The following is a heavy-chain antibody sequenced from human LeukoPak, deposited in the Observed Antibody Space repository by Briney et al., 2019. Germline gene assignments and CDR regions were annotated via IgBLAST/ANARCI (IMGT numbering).Heavy chain of an antibody. CDR3: AREDSSGWLDY. CDR1: GYTFSSYG. D-gene: IGHD6-19*01. Sequence: GASVKVSCKASGYTFSSYGFSWVRQAPGQGLEWMGWINTSNGNTNYAQQLQGRVTMTTDTSTSTAYMELRSLRSDDTAAYYCAREDSSGWLDYWGQGTLVTVSS. J-gene: IGHJ4*02. V-gene: IGHV1-18*01. CDR2: INTSNGNT.